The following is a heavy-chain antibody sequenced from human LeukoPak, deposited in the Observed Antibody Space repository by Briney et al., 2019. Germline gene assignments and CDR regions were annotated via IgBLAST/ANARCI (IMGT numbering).Heavy chain of an antibody. CDR3: APLVVDTSLVLDGFDI. Sequence: GGSLRLSCEASGFTFSSHGIDWVRQAPGKGLEWVSGIVASGTRTHYADSVKGRFTISRDNSKKTVYLQMNSLRAEDTAVYYCAPLVVDTSLVLDGFDIWGQGAMVTVS. V-gene: IGHV3-23*01. CDR1: GFTFSSHG. D-gene: IGHD5-18*01. CDR2: IVASGTRT. J-gene: IGHJ3*02.